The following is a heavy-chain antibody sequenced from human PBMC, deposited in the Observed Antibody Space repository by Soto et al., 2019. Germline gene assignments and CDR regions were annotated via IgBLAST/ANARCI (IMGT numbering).Heavy chain of an antibody. V-gene: IGHV1-69*06. Sequence: QVQLVQSGAEVKKPGSSVKVSCKASGGTFSSYAISWVRQAPGQGLEWMGGIIPIFGTANDAQKFQGRVTITADKSTSTADMGLSSLRSGDTAVYYCAREAVGYCSSTSCYRPGDYYYGMDVWGQGPTVTVSS. CDR2: IIPIFGTA. D-gene: IGHD2-2*01. CDR1: GGTFSSYA. CDR3: AREAVGYCSSTSCYRPGDYYYGMDV. J-gene: IGHJ6*02.